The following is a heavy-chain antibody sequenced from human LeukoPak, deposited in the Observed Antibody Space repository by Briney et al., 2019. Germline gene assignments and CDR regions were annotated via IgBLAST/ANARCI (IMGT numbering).Heavy chain of an antibody. V-gene: IGHV3-23*01. CDR1: GFTFRTYA. J-gene: IGHJ4*02. D-gene: IGHD3-16*01. CDR3: ARGSYNPFDY. CDR2: ISGSGDST. Sequence: GGSLRLSCAASGFTFRTYAMSRVREAPGKGLEWVSGISGSGDSTNYADSVKGRFTISRDNSKNTQYLQMNSLRAEDTAVYYCARGSYNPFDYWGQGTLVTVSS.